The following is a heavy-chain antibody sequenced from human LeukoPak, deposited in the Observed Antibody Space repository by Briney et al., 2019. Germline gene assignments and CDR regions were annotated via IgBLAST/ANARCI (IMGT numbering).Heavy chain of an antibody. D-gene: IGHD1-26*01. Sequence: SETLSLTCVVSGGSISSGHSSWNWFRQPPGKGLEWIGYTYHSGNTYYNPSLKSRVAISVARSKNQVSLKLKSVTGADTALSYCARGGTAFDIWGQGTMVTVSS. J-gene: IGHJ3*02. CDR2: TYHSGNT. CDR1: GGSISSGHSS. V-gene: IGHV4-30-2*01. CDR3: ARGGTAFDI.